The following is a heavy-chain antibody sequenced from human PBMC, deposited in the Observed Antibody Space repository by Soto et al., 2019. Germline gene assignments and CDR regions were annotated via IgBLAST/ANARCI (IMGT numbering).Heavy chain of an antibody. CDR1: GGSISSYY. Sequence: LSLTCTVSGGSISSYYWSWIRQPAGKGLEWIGRIYTSGSTNYNPSLKSRVTMSVDTSKNQFSLKLSSVTAADTAVYYCARAGRWLQPYYFDYWGQGTLVTVSS. V-gene: IGHV4-4*07. D-gene: IGHD5-12*01. J-gene: IGHJ4*02. CDR2: IYTSGST. CDR3: ARAGRWLQPYYFDY.